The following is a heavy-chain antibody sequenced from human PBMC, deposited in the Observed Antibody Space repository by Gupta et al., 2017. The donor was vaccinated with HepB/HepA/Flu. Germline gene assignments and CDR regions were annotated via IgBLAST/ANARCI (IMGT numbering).Heavy chain of an antibody. CDR3: VRRGRGGDTDWFDP. V-gene: IGHV3-23*01. J-gene: IGHJ5*02. Sequence: EVHLLESGGGLVQPGGSLRPSCAASGFTFENYAMHWVRQAPGKGPELVSSISDSGAKTDYTEAVKGRFTISRDNSKNMFFLQMESVRVEDTAIYYCVRRGRGGDTDWFDPWGQGTLVTVSS. CDR2: ISDSGAKT. CDR1: GFTFENYA. D-gene: IGHD1-26*01.